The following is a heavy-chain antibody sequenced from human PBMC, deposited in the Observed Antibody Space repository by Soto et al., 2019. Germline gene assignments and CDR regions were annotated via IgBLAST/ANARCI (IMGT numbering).Heavy chain of an antibody. J-gene: IGHJ3*02. CDR3: ARSYYYDSSGYYYNAFDI. V-gene: IGHV4-34*01. CDR2: INHSGST. CDR1: GGSFSGYY. Sequence: LSLTCAVYGGSFSGYYWSWIRQPPGKGLEWIGEINHSGSTNYNPSLKSRVTISVDTSKNQFSLRLTSVTAADTAVYYCARSYYYDSSGYYYNAFDIWGQGTMVTVSS. D-gene: IGHD3-22*01.